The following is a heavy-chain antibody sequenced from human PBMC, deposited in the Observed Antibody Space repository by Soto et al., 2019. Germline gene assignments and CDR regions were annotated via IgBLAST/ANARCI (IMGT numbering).Heavy chain of an antibody. V-gene: IGHV2-70*01. CDR1: GFSLSTSGMC. CDR3: ARIRGDDFYYYGMEV. J-gene: IGHJ6*02. Sequence: ESGPTLVNPTQTLTLTCAFSGFSLSTSGMCVSWIRQPPGKALEWLALIDWDDDKYYSTSLKTRLTISKDTSKNQVVLTMTNMDPVDTATYYCARIRGDDFYYYGMEVWGQGTTVTVSS. CDR2: IDWDDDK.